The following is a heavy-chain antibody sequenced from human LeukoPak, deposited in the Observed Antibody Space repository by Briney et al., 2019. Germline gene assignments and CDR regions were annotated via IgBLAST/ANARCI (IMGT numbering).Heavy chain of an antibody. D-gene: IGHD2-2*01. J-gene: IGHJ6*03. Sequence: GRSLRLSCAASGFTLRSYGMHWVRQAPGEGLEWVAVIWYDGSNKNYADSVKGRFTISRDNSKNTLYLQMNSLRAEDTAVYYCARDRAAAMEYYYMDVWGKGTTVTVSS. V-gene: IGHV3-33*01. CDR1: GFTLRSYG. CDR2: IWYDGSNK. CDR3: ARDRAAAMEYYYMDV.